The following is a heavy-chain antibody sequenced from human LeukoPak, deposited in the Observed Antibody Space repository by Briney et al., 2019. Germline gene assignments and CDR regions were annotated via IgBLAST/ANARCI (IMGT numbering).Heavy chain of an antibody. CDR3: ARGPETTWNYDTSGYPYHFDY. CDR1: GGTFSTYA. V-gene: IGHV1-69*01. CDR2: IIPIFSTP. D-gene: IGHD3-22*01. J-gene: IGHJ4*02. Sequence: SVKVSCKASGGTFSTYAINWVRQAPGQGLEWMGGIIPIFSTPNYAQNFQGRVTITAYESTSTAYMELSSLRSEDTAVYYCARGPETTWNYDTSGYPYHFDYWGQGTLVTASS.